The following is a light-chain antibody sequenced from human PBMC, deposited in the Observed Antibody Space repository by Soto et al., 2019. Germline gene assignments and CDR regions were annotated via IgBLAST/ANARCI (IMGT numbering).Light chain of an antibody. CDR1: QSVTSN. Sequence: EIVMTQSPATLSVSPGERATLSCRASQSVTSNLAWYQQTPGQAPRLLIYGASTRATGIPARFSGSGSGTEFTLTINSLQSEDFAVYYCQRYNNWPLTFGGGTKVDIK. CDR2: GAS. CDR3: QRYNNWPLT. J-gene: IGKJ4*01. V-gene: IGKV3-15*01.